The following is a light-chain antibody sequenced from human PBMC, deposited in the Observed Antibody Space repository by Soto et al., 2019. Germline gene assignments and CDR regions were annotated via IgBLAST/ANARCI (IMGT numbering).Light chain of an antibody. CDR1: QNILSN. J-gene: IGKJ5*01. CDR3: QQYNNWPIT. Sequence: EIVMTQSPATLSVSPGERVTLSYRASQNILSNLAWYQQKPGQAPRLLIYGASTRATGIPARFSGSGSGTELTLTISSLQSEDFAVYYCQQYNNWPITFRQWTRLEIK. V-gene: IGKV3-15*01. CDR2: GAS.